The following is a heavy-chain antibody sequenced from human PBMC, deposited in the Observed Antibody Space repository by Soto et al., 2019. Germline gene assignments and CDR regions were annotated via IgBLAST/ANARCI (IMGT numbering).Heavy chain of an antibody. V-gene: IGHV3-7*05. CDR1: GFTFSSYW. CDR3: ARVAFGYSYGFFDY. J-gene: IGHJ4*02. D-gene: IGHD5-18*01. CDR2: IKQDGSEK. Sequence: GGSLRLSCAASGFTFSSYWMSWVRQAPGKGLEWVANIKQDGSEKYYVDSVKGRFTISRDNAKNSLYLQMNSLRAEDTAVYYCARVAFGYSYGFFDYWGQGTLVTVSS.